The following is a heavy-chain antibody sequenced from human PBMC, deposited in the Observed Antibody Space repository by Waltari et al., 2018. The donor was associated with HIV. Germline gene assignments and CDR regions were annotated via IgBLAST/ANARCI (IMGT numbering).Heavy chain of an antibody. CDR2: IKPNSGGT. CDR3: ARTFLYCSGGTCYFDY. CDR1: GYTFTGYY. D-gene: IGHD2-15*01. V-gene: IGHV1-2*02. Sequence: QVQLVQSGAEVKKPGASVKVSCKASGYTFTGYYMHWVRQAPGQGLEWMGWIKPNSGGTNYAQKFQGRVTMTRDTSISTAYMELSRLRSDDTAVYYCARTFLYCSGGTCYFDYWGQGTLVTVSS. J-gene: IGHJ4*02.